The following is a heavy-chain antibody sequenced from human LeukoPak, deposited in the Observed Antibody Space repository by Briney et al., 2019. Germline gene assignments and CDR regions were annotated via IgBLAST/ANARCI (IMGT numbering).Heavy chain of an antibody. CDR3: TTDFSSGWYEGY. Sequence: GGSLRLSCAASGLNFSSRWMNWVRQAPGKGLEWVGRIKSKTDGGTTDYAAPVKGRFTVSRDDSKNTLYLQMNSLKTEDTAVYYCTTDFSSGWYEGYWGQGTLVTVSS. J-gene: IGHJ4*02. V-gene: IGHV3-15*07. D-gene: IGHD6-19*01. CDR1: GLNFSSRW. CDR2: IKSKTDGGTT.